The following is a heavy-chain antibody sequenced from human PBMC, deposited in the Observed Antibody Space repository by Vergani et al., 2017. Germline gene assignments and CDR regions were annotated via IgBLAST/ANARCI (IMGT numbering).Heavy chain of an antibody. V-gene: IGHV1-69*02. Sequence: QVQLVQSGAEVKKPGSSVKVSCKASGGTFSSYTISWVRQAPGQGLEWMGRIIPILGIANYAQKFQGRVTITRDTSASTAYMELSSLRSEDTAVYYCARGQDLNAARPASWFDPWGQGTLVTVSS. CDR3: ARGQDLNAARPASWFDP. J-gene: IGHJ5*02. CDR2: IIPILGIA. D-gene: IGHD6-13*01. CDR1: GGTFSSYT.